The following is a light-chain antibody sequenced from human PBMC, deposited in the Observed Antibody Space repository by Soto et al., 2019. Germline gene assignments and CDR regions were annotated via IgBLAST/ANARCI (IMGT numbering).Light chain of an antibody. J-gene: IGKJ1*01. CDR2: DAS. CDR1: QSINAR. CDR3: QQYYTYPWT. V-gene: IGKV1-5*01. Sequence: DTQMTQSPFTLSASVGDRVTITCRASQSINARLAWHQQKPGKVPKVLIYDASNLKSGVPSRFSGSGSGREFTLTISSLQPDDFATYYCQQYYTYPWTFGQGTEVEIK.